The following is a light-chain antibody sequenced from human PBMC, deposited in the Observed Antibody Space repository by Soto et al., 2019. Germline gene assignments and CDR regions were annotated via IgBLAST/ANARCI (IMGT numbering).Light chain of an antibody. V-gene: IGLV3-21*02. CDR3: HVWDSRSEHFV. CDR2: DDS. CDR1: SNIGATYD. Sequence: VLTQPPSVSGAPGQRVTISCTGSSSNIGATYDVHWYQQKPGQAPVRVVFDDSDRPSGISERFSGSNSGNTATLTISRVEAGDEADYFCHVWDSRSEHFVFGAGTKLTVL. J-gene: IGLJ1*01.